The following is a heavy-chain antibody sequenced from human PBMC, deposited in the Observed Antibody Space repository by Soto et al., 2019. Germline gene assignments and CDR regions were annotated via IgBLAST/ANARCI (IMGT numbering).Heavy chain of an antibody. CDR1: ADYINNNW. CDR2: IYHGGNT. CDR3: ARHLGVAGTRGFDS. V-gene: IGHV4-4*02. Sequence: QVQLQESGPGLVKPSGTLFLTCEVSADYINNNWWSWVRQPPGKGLEWIGEIYHGGNTHYSPSLMDRVTLLVDKSNNQFSLHLNSVTAADTAVYFCARHLGVAGTRGFDSWGRGTLVTVSS. J-gene: IGHJ4*02. D-gene: IGHD6-19*01.